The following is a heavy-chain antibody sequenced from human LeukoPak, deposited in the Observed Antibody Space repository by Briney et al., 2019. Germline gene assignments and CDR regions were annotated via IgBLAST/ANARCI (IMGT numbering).Heavy chain of an antibody. CDR2: IFYSGRT. Sequence: SETRSLTCTVSGGSISSDHWNWIRQPPGKGLEWIGCIFYSGRTYYNPSLKSRVTISVDLSKGQFSLRLTSMTAADTAVYYCARKNDFEIWGQGTLVTVSS. J-gene: IGHJ3*02. CDR1: GGSISSDH. CDR3: ARKNDFEI. V-gene: IGHV4-59*01. D-gene: IGHD2/OR15-2a*01.